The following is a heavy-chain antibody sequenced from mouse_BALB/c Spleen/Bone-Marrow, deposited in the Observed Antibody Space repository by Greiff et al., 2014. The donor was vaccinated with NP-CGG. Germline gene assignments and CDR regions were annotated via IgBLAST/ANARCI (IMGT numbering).Heavy chain of an antibody. CDR3: ARITTAAGAMDY. CDR2: LWADGST. D-gene: IGHD1-2*01. V-gene: IGHV2-9*02. J-gene: IGHJ4*01. Sequence: VQLQESGPGLVAPSQSLSITCTVSGFSLTTYGVHWVRQPPGKGLEWLGVLWADGSTNYNSALMSRLTISKDNSKSQVFLKMNSLRTDDTAMYYCARITTAAGAMDYWGQETSVTVSS. CDR1: GFSLTTYG.